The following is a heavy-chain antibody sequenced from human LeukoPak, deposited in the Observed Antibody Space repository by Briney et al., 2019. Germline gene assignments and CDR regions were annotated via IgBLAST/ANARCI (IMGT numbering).Heavy chain of an antibody. Sequence: GGSLRLSCAASGFAFSNYFMSWVRRAPGKGLEWVGHIKQDGSGTYYIDSVKGRFTISRDNARSSLYLQMNSLRAEDTAVYYCARDEGVPTNYRFGYWGQGTLVTVSS. CDR2: IKQDGSGT. CDR1: GFAFSNYF. V-gene: IGHV3-7*01. CDR3: ARDEGVPTNYRFGY. J-gene: IGHJ4*02. D-gene: IGHD4-11*01.